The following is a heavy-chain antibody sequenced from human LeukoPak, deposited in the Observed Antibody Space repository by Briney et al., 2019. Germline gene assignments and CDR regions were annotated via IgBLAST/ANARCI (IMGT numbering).Heavy chain of an antibody. D-gene: IGHD1-26*01. V-gene: IGHV4-39*07. Sequence: KTSETLSLTCTVSGGSISSSSYYWGWIRQPPGKGLEWIGSIYYSGITYYNPSLKSRVTISVDTSKNQFSLKLSSVTAADTAVYYCARTPRRYSGSYLDYWGQGTLVTVSS. J-gene: IGHJ4*02. CDR3: ARTPRRYSGSYLDY. CDR1: GGSISSSSYY. CDR2: IYYSGIT.